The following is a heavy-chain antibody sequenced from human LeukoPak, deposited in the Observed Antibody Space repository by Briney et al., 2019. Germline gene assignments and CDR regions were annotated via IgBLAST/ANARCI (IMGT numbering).Heavy chain of an antibody. CDR2: IYYSGNT. Sequence: PSETLSLTCTVSGDSISSNTYYWGWIRQSPGKGLEWIGSIYYSGNTYYNPSLESRVTMSIDTSKNQFSLNLRSVTAADTAVYYCARQPYYYYMDVWGKGTTVTISS. CDR3: ARQPYYYYMDV. V-gene: IGHV4-39*01. J-gene: IGHJ6*03. CDR1: GDSISSNTYY.